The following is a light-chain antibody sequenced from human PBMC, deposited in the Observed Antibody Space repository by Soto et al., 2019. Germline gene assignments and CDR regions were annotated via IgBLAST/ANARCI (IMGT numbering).Light chain of an antibody. CDR3: AEWDDSLNGYV. CDR1: SSNIGTNA. Sequence: QSVLTQPPSASGTRGQRVTISCSGGSSNIGTNAVNWYQQLPGTAPKLLIYNNNQRPSGVPDRFSGSKSGTSASLAISGLQSEDEADYYCAEWDDSLNGYVFGTGTKVTVL. CDR2: NNN. J-gene: IGLJ1*01. V-gene: IGLV1-44*01.